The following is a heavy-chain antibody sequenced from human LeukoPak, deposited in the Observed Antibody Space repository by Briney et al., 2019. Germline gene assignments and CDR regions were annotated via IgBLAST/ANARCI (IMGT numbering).Heavy chain of an antibody. CDR2: IHYRWSS. V-gene: IGHV4-59*01. Sequence: SETLSLTCSVSGGSFSTYYWSWIRQPPGKGLEWIGYIHYRWSSNYNPSLKNRVTISIDTSKNQFSLKLRSVTAADTAVYYCASARLYGSGNYPFDYWGQGTLVTVSS. J-gene: IGHJ4*02. D-gene: IGHD3-10*01. CDR1: GGSFSTYY. CDR3: ASARLYGSGNYPFDY.